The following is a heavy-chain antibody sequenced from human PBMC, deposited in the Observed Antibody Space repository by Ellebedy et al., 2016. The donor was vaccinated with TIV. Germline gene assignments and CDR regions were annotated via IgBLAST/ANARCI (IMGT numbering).Heavy chain of an antibody. CDR2: IKQDGSEK. D-gene: IGHD2-2*01. Sequence: GGSLRLSXAASGFTFSSYWMSWVRQAPGKGLEWVANIKQDGSEKYYVDSVKGRFTISRDNAKNSLYLQMNSLRAEDTAVYYCARAEVGCSSTSCYIHFDYWGQGTLVTVSS. J-gene: IGHJ4*02. CDR3: ARAEVGCSSTSCYIHFDY. CDR1: GFTFSSYW. V-gene: IGHV3-7*03.